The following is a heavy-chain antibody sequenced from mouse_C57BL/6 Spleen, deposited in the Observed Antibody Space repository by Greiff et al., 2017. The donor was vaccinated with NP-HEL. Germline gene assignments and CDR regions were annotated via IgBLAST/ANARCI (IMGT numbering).Heavy chain of an antibody. J-gene: IGHJ2*01. V-gene: IGHV1-82*01. CDR1: GYAFSSSW. D-gene: IGHD1-1*01. CDR2: IYPGDGDT. CDR3: ARERDYYCSSYDFDY. Sequence: QVQLQQSGPELVKPGASVKISCKASGYAFSSSWMNWVKQRPGKGLEWIGRIYPGDGDTNYNGKFKGKATLTADKSSSTAYMQLSSLTSEDSAVYFCARERDYYCSSYDFDYWGQGTTLTVSS.